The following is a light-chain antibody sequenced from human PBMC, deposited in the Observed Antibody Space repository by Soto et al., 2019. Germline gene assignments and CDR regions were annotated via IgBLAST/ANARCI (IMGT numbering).Light chain of an antibody. CDR1: QSVSSN. V-gene: IGKV3-15*01. CDR3: QPYNNWPFT. CDR2: DTY. J-gene: IGKJ4*01. Sequence: IVLTQPPGTLCFSPGERGALSSRASQSVSSNYVAWYQQKPGQAPRLLIYDTYSWATGVPTRFSGSKSGAEFTLTINSLQSEDFAVYYCQPYNNWPFTFGGGTKVDIK.